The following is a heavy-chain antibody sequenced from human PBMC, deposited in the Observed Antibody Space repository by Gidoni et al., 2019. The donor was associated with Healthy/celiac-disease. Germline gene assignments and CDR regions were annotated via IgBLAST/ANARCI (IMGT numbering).Heavy chain of an antibody. CDR1: GGSFSGYY. J-gene: IGHJ4*02. V-gene: IGHV4-34*01. CDR3: ARGGLYGSGSYYVY. D-gene: IGHD3-10*01. Sequence: QVQLQQWGAGLLKPSEPLSLTCAVYGGSFSGYYWSWIRQPPGKGLEWIGEINHSGITNYNPSLKSRVTISVDTSKNQFSLKLSSVTAADTAVYYCARGGLYGSGSYYVYWGQGTLVTVSS. CDR2: INHSGIT.